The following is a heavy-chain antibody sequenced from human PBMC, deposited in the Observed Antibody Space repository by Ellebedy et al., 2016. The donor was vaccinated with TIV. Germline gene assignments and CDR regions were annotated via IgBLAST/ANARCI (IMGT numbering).Heavy chain of an antibody. CDR3: VTQRGLD. J-gene: IGHJ4*02. CDR1: GFTFSNYW. V-gene: IGHV3-7*01. CDR2: VKEGGTKR. D-gene: IGHD6-19*01. Sequence: GWSLRLSXAASGFTFSNYWMNWVRQAPGKGLEWVANVKEGGTKRYYVDSVKGRFSISRDDAKNSIYLQMNSLRVEDTAIYYCVTQRGLDWGQGTLVTVSS.